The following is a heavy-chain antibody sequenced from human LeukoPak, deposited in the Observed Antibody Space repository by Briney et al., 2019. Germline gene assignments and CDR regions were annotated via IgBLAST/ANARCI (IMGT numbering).Heavy chain of an antibody. J-gene: IGHJ4*02. CDR1: GGSFSGYY. CDR2: INHSGST. V-gene: IGHV4-34*01. Sequence: SETLSLTCAVYGGSFSGYYWSWIRQPPGKALEWIGEINHSGSTNYNPSLKSRVTISVETSKNQFSLRLSAVTAADTAVYYCARARCRVRGYSYSHGGQGTLVTVSS. D-gene: IGHD5-18*01. CDR3: ARARCRVRGYSYSH.